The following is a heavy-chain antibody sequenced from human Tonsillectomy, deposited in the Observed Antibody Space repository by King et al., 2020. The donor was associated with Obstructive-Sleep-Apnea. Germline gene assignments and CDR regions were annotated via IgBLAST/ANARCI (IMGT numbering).Heavy chain of an antibody. Sequence: VQLVESGGGVVQPGGSLRLSCSASGFTFSSYGMHWVRQAPGKGLEWVAFIRYDGSNKYYADSVKGRFTISRDNSKNTLYLQMNSLRAEDTAVYYCAKDVKVVTAIRHYFDYWGQGTLVTVSS. V-gene: IGHV3-30*02. CDR1: GFTFSSYG. D-gene: IGHD2-21*02. J-gene: IGHJ4*02. CDR2: IRYDGSNK. CDR3: AKDVKVVTAIRHYFDY.